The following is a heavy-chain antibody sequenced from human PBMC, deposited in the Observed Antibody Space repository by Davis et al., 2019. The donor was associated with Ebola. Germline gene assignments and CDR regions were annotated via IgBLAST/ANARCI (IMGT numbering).Heavy chain of an antibody. CDR1: GFTFSSYA. J-gene: IGHJ4*02. CDR3: ARATPYYYGSGSYYRGYYFDY. D-gene: IGHD3-10*01. Sequence: GGSLRLSCAASGFTFSSYAMSWVRQAPGKGLEWVSAISGSGGSTYYADSVKGRFTISRDNSKNTLYLQMNNLRVEDTAMYYCARATPYYYGSGSYYRGYYFDYWGQGTLVTVSS. CDR2: ISGSGGST. V-gene: IGHV3-23*01.